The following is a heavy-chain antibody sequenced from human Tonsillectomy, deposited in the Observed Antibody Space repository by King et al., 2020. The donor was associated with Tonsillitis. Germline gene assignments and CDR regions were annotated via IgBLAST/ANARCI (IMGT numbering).Heavy chain of an antibody. CDR3: ARGTIFGVVYHAFDI. D-gene: IGHD3-3*01. V-gene: IGHV4-31*03. CDR1: GGSISSGNHY. CDR2: IYYIGST. J-gene: IGHJ3*02. Sequence: VQLQESGSGLVKPSQTLSLTCTVSGGSISSGNHYWNWIRQHPGKGLEWIGYIYYIGSTYYNPSLKSRVTISVDTSKNQFSLKLSSVTAADTAVYYCARGTIFGVVYHAFDIWGQGTMVTVSS.